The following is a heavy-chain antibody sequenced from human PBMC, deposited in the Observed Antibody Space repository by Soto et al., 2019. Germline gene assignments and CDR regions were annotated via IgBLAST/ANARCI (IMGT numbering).Heavy chain of an antibody. CDR3: ARGRSFRLVVVYLDS. CDR1: GFSIQTSYF. J-gene: IGHJ4*02. CDR2: ISHSGRA. V-gene: IGHV4-38-2*01. D-gene: IGHD3-16*02. Sequence: PSLTCGVSGFSIQTSYFWGWIRQPPGKGLEWIGLISHSGRAISHPSFASRATISLDTTNNAFPLTLKSVTAADTAVYYCARGRSFRLVVVYLDSWGQGTLVTVSS.